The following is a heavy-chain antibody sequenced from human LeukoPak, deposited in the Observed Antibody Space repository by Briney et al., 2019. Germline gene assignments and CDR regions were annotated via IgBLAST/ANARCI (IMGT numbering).Heavy chain of an antibody. V-gene: IGHV4-59*01. CDR3: ARSYDSSGYSDY. D-gene: IGHD3-22*01. J-gene: IGHJ4*02. Sequence: SETLSLTCTVSGGSISGYYWSWIRQPPGKGLEWIGYIYYSGSTNYNPSLKSRVTISVDTSKNQFSLKLSSVTAADTAVYYCARSYDSSGYSDYWGQGTLVTVSS. CDR1: GGSISGYY. CDR2: IYYSGST.